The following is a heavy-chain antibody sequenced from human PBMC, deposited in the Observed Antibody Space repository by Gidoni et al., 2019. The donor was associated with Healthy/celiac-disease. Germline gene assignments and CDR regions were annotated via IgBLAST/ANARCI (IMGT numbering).Heavy chain of an antibody. D-gene: IGHD2-15*01. J-gene: IGHJ6*02. V-gene: IGHV5-51*01. CDR3: ARRGSAATPFGDYYYGMDV. CDR1: GYSFTSYW. Sequence: EVQLVQSGAEVKKPGESLKISCKGSGYSFTSYWLGWVRQMPGKGLEWMGIIYPGDSDTRYSPSFQGQVTISADKSISTAYLQWSSLKASDTAMYYCARRGSAATPFGDYYYGMDVWGQGTTVTVSS. CDR2: IYPGDSDT.